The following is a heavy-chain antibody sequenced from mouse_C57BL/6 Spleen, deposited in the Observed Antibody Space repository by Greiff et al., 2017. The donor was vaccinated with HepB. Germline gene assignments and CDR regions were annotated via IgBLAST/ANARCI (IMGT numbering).Heavy chain of an antibody. Sequence: VQLQESGPELVKPGASVKISCKASGYAFSSSWMNWVKQRPGKGLEWIGRIYPGDGDTNYNGKFKGKATLTADKSSSTAYMQLSSLTSEDSAVYFCARNPLIYYGNYGYFDVWGTGTTVTVSS. CDR3: ARNPLIYYGNYGYFDV. D-gene: IGHD2-1*01. CDR1: GYAFSSSW. V-gene: IGHV1-82*01. CDR2: IYPGDGDT. J-gene: IGHJ1*03.